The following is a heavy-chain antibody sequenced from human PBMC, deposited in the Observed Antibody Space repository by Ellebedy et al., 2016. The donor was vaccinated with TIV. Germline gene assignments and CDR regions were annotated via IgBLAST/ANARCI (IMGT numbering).Heavy chain of an antibody. V-gene: IGHV4-34*01. CDR3: ARVLRGYCSGGSCYDWYFDL. J-gene: IGHJ2*01. Sequence: MPSETLSLTFAVYGGSFSDYHWGWIRRPPGKGLEGIGETSQRGNTKYIPSLDNRVTISVDTSKKKFSLELTSVTAADTAVYYCARVLRGYCSGGSCYDWYFDLWGRGIMVTVSS. CDR1: GGSFSDYH. CDR2: TSQRGNT. D-gene: IGHD2-15*01.